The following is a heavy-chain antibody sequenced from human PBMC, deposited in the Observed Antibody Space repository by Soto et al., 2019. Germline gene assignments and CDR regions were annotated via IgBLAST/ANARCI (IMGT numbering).Heavy chain of an antibody. CDR2: MNPNSGNT. CDR3: ARGYCSSTSCVRTWYFDL. Sequence: QVPLVQSGAEVKKPGASVKVSCKASGYTFTSYDINWVRQATGQGLEWVGWMNPNSGNTGYAQKFQGRVTMTRNTSISTAYMELSSLRSEDTAVYFCARGYCSSTSCVRTWYFDLWGRGTLVTVSS. D-gene: IGHD2-2*01. CDR1: GYTFTSYD. V-gene: IGHV1-8*01. J-gene: IGHJ2*01.